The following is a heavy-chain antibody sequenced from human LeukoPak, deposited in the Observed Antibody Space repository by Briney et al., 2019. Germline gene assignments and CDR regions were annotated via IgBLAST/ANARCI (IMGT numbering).Heavy chain of an antibody. D-gene: IGHD1-26*01. Sequence: TGGSLRLSCAASGFTFSSYSMSWVRQAPGKGLEWVSAISDSGTNTYYADSVKGRFTISRDNSKNTLYLQMNSLRAEDTALYYCAKRVDYSRNYYFDYWGQGILVTVSS. V-gene: IGHV3-23*01. CDR2: ISDSGTNT. J-gene: IGHJ4*02. CDR3: AKRVDYSRNYYFDY. CDR1: GFTFSSYS.